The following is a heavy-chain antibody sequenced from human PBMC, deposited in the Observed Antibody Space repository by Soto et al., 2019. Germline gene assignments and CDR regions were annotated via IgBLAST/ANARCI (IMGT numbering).Heavy chain of an antibody. Sequence: GGSLRLSCAASNFTFSYARMSWVRQAPGKGLEWVGRIKSTAYGGTTDYAAPVKGRVTISRDDSKNTLYLQMNSLRTEDTARYYCTTDDTSGYYFHYWGQGTLVTVSS. J-gene: IGHJ4*02. CDR2: IKSTAYGGTT. V-gene: IGHV3-15*01. D-gene: IGHD3-22*01. CDR1: NFTFSYAR. CDR3: TTDDTSGYYFHY.